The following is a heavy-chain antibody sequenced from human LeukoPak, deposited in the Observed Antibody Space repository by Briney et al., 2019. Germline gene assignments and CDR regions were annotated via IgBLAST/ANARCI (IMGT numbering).Heavy chain of an antibody. CDR3: ARGYSALDY. Sequence: GGSLRLSCAASGFTFSSSSTTWVRQPPGKGLEWVAYITSGSSPISYADSVKGRFTISRDNAKNSLFLQMNSLRDGDTAVYYCARGYSALDYWGQGTLVTVSS. CDR2: ITSGSSPI. CDR1: GFTFSSSS. D-gene: IGHD6-13*01. V-gene: IGHV3-48*02. J-gene: IGHJ4*02.